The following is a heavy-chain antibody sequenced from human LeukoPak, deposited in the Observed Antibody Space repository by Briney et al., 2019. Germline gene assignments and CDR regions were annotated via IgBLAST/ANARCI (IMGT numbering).Heavy chain of an antibody. D-gene: IGHD2-15*01. J-gene: IGHJ6*03. CDR2: ISSSGSTI. Sequence: GGSLRLSCAASGFTFSSYEMNWVRQAPGKGLEWVSYISSSGSTIYYADSVKGRFTISRDNAKNSLYLQMNSLRAEDTAVYYCARDARCSGGSCYFWGYYYYMDVWGKGTTVTISS. CDR3: ARDARCSGGSCYFWGYYYYMDV. V-gene: IGHV3-48*03. CDR1: GFTFSSYE.